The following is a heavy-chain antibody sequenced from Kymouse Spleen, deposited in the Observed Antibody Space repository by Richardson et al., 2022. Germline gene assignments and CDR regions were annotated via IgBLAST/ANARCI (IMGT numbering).Heavy chain of an antibody. J-gene: IGHJ4*02. V-gene: IGHV4-39*01. CDR3: ARQKGNWNYFDY. CDR2: IYYSGST. Sequence: QLQLQESGPGLVKPSETLSLTCTVSGGSISSSSYYWGWIRQPPGKGLEWIGSIYYSGSTYYNPSLKSRVTISVDTSKNQFSLKLSSVTAADTAVYYCARQKGNWNYFDYWGQGTLVTVSS. CDR1: GGSISSSSYY. D-gene: IGHD1-20*01,IGHD1-7*01.